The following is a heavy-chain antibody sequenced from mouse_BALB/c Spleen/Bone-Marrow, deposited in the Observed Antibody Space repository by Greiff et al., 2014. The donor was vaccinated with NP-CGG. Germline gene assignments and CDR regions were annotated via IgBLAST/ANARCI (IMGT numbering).Heavy chain of an antibody. CDR2: IDPANGNT. CDR1: GFSIKDTY. Sequence: VQLQQPGAEFVKPGASVKLSCSASGFSIKDTYMHWVKQRPEQGLEWIGRIDPANGNTKYDPKFQDKATITADTSSNTVDLQLSSLTFEDTAVYYCARQEFAIYWYFDVWGAGTTVTVSS. J-gene: IGHJ1*01. V-gene: IGHV14-3*02. D-gene: IGHD1-3*01. CDR3: ARQEFAIYWYFDV.